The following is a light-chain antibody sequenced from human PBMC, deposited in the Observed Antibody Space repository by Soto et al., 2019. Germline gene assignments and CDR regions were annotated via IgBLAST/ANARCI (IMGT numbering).Light chain of an antibody. CDR3: CAYAGGSVYVL. Sequence: QSALTQPASVSGSPGQSITISCTGTSGDVGNFNLVSWYQQHPGKDPHLIISEVAKRHSGVSNRCSGSKSGNTASLTISGLQAEDEADYYCCAYAGGSVYVLFGGGTQLTVL. V-gene: IGLV2-23*02. CDR1: SGDVGNFNL. CDR2: EVA. J-gene: IGLJ3*02.